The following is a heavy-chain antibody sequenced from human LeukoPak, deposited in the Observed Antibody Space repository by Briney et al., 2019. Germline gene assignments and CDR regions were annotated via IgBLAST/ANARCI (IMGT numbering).Heavy chain of an antibody. CDR2: ISYDGNNQ. CDR3: ARAAYDFWSGYYSGMDV. D-gene: IGHD3-3*01. Sequence: PGRSLRLSYAASGFTFSSYGMHWVRQAPGKGLEWVAVISYDGNNQYYADSVKGRFTISRDNSKNTLYLQMNSLRAEDTAVYYCARAAYDFWSGYYSGMDVWGQGTTVTVSS. CDR1: GFTFSSYG. V-gene: IGHV3-30*03. J-gene: IGHJ6*02.